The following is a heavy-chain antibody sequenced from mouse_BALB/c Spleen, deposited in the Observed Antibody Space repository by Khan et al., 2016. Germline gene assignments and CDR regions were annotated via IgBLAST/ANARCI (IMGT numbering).Heavy chain of an antibody. CDR3: ARHYDYWFAY. V-gene: IGHV5-9-3*01. D-gene: IGHD2-4*01. J-gene: IGHJ3*01. CDR2: ISSGGSYT. Sequence: EVELVASGGGLVKPGGSLKLSCAASGFTFSSYAMSWVRQTPEKRLEWVATISSGGSYTYYPDSVKGRFTISRDNAKNTLYLQMSSLRSEDTAMYYCARHYDYWFAYWGQGTLVTVSA. CDR1: GFTFSSYA.